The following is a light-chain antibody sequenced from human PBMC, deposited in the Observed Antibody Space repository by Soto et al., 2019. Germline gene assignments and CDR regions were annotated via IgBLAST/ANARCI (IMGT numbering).Light chain of an antibody. CDR2: GAS. CDR1: QSINKN. Sequence: DMQMTQSPSSLSASVGDRVTITCRASQSINKNLNWFQQKPGKAPKLLIYGASNLHSGVPSRFSGSGSGTDFTLTIISLQPEDFAAYYCQMSYSRSTSAFGPGTKVDI. V-gene: IGKV1-39*01. CDR3: QMSYSRSTSA. J-gene: IGKJ3*01.